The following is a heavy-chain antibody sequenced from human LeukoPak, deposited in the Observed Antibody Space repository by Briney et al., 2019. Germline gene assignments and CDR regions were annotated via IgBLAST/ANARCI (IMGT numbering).Heavy chain of an antibody. D-gene: IGHD2-15*01. Sequence: GGSLRLSCAASGFTFSSYSMNWVRQAPGKGLEWVSSISSSSSYIYYADSVKGRFTISRDNAKNSLYLQMNSLRAEDTAVYYCAREGGREDCSGGSCPLDAFDIWGQGTMVTVSS. V-gene: IGHV3-21*01. J-gene: IGHJ3*02. CDR2: ISSSSSYI. CDR1: GFTFSSYS. CDR3: AREGGREDCSGGSCPLDAFDI.